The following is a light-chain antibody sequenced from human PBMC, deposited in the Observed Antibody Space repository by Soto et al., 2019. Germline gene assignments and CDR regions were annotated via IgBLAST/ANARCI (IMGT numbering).Light chain of an antibody. V-gene: IGLV2-11*01. J-gene: IGLJ2*01. CDR2: DVS. Sequence: QSALTQPRSVSGSPGQSVTISCTGTSSDVGGYNYVSWYQQHPGKAPKLMIYDVSKRPSGVPDRFSCSKSGNTASLTISGLQAEDEADYYCCSYAGSYTFGVVFGGGTKLTVL. CDR1: SSDVGGYNY. CDR3: CSYAGSYTFGVV.